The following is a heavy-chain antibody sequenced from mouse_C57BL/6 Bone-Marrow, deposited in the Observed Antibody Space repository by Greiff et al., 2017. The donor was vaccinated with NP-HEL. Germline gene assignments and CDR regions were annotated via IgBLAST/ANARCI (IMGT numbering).Heavy chain of an antibody. CDR1: GYTFTSYW. CDR2: IDPSDSYT. J-gene: IGHJ2*01. D-gene: IGHD1-1*01. CDR3: ARNYGSSYNYFDY. V-gene: IGHV1-50*01. Sequence: QVQLQQPGAELVKPGASVKLSCKASGYTFTSYWMQWVKQRPGQGLEWIGEIDPSDSYTNYNQKFKGKATLTVDTSSSTAYMQLSSLTSEDSAVYYCARNYGSSYNYFDYGGQGTTLTVSS.